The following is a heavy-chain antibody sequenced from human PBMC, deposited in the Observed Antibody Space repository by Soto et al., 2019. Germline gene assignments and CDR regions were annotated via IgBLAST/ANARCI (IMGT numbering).Heavy chain of an antibody. CDR2: IWYDGSNK. Sequence: QVQLVESGGGVVQPGRSLRLSCAASGFTFSSYGMHWVRQAPGKGLEWVAVIWYDGSNKYYADSVKGRFTISRDNSKNTLYLQMNSLRAEDTAVYYCARGPYGDYVGDYYYMDVWGKGTTVTVSS. V-gene: IGHV3-33*01. D-gene: IGHD4-17*01. CDR3: ARGPYGDYVGDYYYMDV. CDR1: GFTFSSYG. J-gene: IGHJ6*03.